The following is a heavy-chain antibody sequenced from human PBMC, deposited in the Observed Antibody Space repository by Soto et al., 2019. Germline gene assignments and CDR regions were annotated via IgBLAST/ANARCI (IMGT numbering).Heavy chain of an antibody. CDR1: GFTFSAFA. CDR3: XXXXXXXXXADSYYNYGLDV. CDR2: VIGSGAYT. J-gene: IGHJ6*02. V-gene: IGHV3-23*01. Sequence: EVQLLESGGDLVQPGGSLRLSCAASGFTFSAFAMTWVRQPPGQGLEWVSTVIGSGAYTFDADSVKGRFTISRDNXXXXXXXXXXXXXXXXXXXXXXXXXXXXXXXADSYYNYGLDVWGQGTPVTVSS.